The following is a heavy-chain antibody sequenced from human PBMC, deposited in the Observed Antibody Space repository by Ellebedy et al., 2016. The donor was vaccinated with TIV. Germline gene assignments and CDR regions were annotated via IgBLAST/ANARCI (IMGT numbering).Heavy chain of an antibody. V-gene: IGHV1-18*04. CDR2: INADNGNT. D-gene: IGHD3-16*01. CDR3: ARDGAMSLAKKKNWFDP. J-gene: IGHJ5*02. CDR1: GYTFTSYG. Sequence: ASVKVSCKASGYTFTSYGISWVRQAPGQGLEWMGWINADNGNTNYAQKLQGRVTMTTDTSTSTAYMELRSLRSDDTAVYYCARDGAMSLAKKKNWFDPWGQGTLVTVSS.